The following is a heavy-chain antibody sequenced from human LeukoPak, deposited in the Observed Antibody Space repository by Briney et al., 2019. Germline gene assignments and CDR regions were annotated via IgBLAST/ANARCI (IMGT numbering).Heavy chain of an antibody. CDR1: GYTFTSYG. CDR2: ISAYNGNT. D-gene: IGHD3-22*01. Sequence: ASVKVSCKASGYTFTSYGISWVRQAPGQGLEWMGWISAYNGNTNYAQKLQGRVTMTTDTSTSTVYMELSSLRSEDTAVYYCARDQTPYYYDSDDAFDIWGQGTMVTVSS. V-gene: IGHV1-18*01. CDR3: ARDQTPYYYDSDDAFDI. J-gene: IGHJ3*02.